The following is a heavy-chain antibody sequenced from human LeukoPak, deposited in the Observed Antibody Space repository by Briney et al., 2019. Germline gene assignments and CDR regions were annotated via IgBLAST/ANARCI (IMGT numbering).Heavy chain of an antibody. CDR3: ASRIAVAGTLEY. D-gene: IGHD6-19*01. CDR2: ISGSGGST. V-gene: IGHV3-23*01. Sequence: PGGSLRLSCAASGFTFSSYAMSWVRQAPGKGLEWVSAISGSGGSTYYADSVKGRFTISRDNAKNSLYLQMNSLRAEDTAVYYCASRIAVAGTLEYWGQGTLVTVSS. CDR1: GFTFSSYA. J-gene: IGHJ4*02.